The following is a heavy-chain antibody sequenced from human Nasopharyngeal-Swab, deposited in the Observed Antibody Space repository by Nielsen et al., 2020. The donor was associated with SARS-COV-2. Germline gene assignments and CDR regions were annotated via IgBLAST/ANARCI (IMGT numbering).Heavy chain of an antibody. J-gene: IGHJ3*02. Sequence: SETLSLTCTVSGDSVSSGSDYWTWIRQPPGKGLEWMGYVYNSGSTKYNPSLTSRVTISADTSKNQFSVKLTSVPAADTGVYYCARERGGWDSFDIWGQGTLVTVSS. D-gene: IGHD3-16*01. CDR3: ARERGGWDSFDI. V-gene: IGHV4-61*01. CDR1: GDSVSSGSDY. CDR2: VYNSGST.